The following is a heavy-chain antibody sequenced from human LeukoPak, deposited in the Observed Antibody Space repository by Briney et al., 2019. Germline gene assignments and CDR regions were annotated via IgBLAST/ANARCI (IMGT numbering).Heavy chain of an antibody. J-gene: IGHJ6*03. Sequence: SETLSLTCAVYGGSFSGYYWSWIRQPPGKGLEWIGEINHSRSTNYNPSLKSRVTISVDTSKNQFSLKLSSVTAADTAVYYCARGLGYFHYYMDVWGKGTTVTVSS. V-gene: IGHV4-34*01. CDR2: INHSRST. CDR3: ARGLGYFHYYMDV. D-gene: IGHD6-13*01. CDR1: GGSFSGYY.